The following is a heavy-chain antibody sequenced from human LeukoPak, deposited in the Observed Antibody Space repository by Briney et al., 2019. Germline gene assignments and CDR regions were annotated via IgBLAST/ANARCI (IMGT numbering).Heavy chain of an antibody. Sequence: GRSLRLSCAASGFTFSSYAMHWVRQAPGKGLEWVAVISYDGSNKYYADSVKGRFTISRDNSKNTLYLQMNSLRAEDTAVYYCARIDYWGQGTLVTVSS. CDR3: ARIDY. CDR1: GFTFSSYA. J-gene: IGHJ4*02. V-gene: IGHV3-30*04. CDR2: ISYDGSNK.